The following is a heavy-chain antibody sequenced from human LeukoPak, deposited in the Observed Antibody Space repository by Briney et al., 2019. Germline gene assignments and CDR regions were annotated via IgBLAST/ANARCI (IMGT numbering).Heavy chain of an antibody. Sequence: GGSLRLSCAASGGTFSSYAISWVRQAPGQGLEWMGGIIPIFGTANYAQKFQGRVTITADESTSTAYMELSSLRSEDTAVYYCARDPERITIFGVPATSGDYWGQGTLVTVSS. CDR2: IIPIFGTA. J-gene: IGHJ4*02. CDR1: GGTFSSYA. D-gene: IGHD3-3*01. V-gene: IGHV1-69*01. CDR3: ARDPERITIFGVPATSGDY.